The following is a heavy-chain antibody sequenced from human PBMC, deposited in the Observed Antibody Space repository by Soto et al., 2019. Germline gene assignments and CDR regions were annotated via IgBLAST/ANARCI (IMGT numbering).Heavy chain of an antibody. CDR3: ARVSSGWPFDY. J-gene: IGHJ4*02. D-gene: IGHD6-19*01. Sequence: QVQLVESGGGVVQPGRSLRLSCAASGFTFSSYGMHWVRQAPGKGLEWVAVIWYDGSNKYYADSVKGRFTISRDNSKNPLYLQMNSLRAEDTAVYYCARVSSGWPFDYWGQGTLVTVSS. V-gene: IGHV3-33*01. CDR1: GFTFSSYG. CDR2: IWYDGSNK.